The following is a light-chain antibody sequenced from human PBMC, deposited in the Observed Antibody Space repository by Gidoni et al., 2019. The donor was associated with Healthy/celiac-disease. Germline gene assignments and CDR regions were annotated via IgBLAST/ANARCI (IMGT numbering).Light chain of an antibody. V-gene: IGLV2-11*01. CDR2: DVS. Sequence: QSALTQPRSVSGSPGPSVTISCPGTSSDVGGYNYVSWYQQHPGKAPKLMIYDVSKRPSGVPDRFSGSKSGNTASLTISGLQAEDEADYYCCSYAGSYIWVFGGGTKLTVL. J-gene: IGLJ3*02. CDR1: SSDVGGYNY. CDR3: CSYAGSYIWV.